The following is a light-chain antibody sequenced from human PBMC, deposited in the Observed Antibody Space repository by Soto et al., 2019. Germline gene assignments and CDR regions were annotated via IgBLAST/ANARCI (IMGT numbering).Light chain of an antibody. CDR1: QGISNY. Sequence: IQLTQSPSSLPASIGARVTITCRASQGISNYLAWYQQKPAKDPKLLIYGAVTLQSGVPSRFSGSGSGTDFTLTISSLQPDDLATYYCQQLNNFPPFTFGPGTKVDIK. CDR3: QQLNNFPPFT. J-gene: IGKJ3*01. V-gene: IGKV1-9*01. CDR2: GAV.